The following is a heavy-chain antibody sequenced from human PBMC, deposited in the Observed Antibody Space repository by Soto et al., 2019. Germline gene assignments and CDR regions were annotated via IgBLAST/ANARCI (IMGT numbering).Heavy chain of an antibody. D-gene: IGHD1-26*01. V-gene: IGHV3-30*18. Sequence: PGWSLRLSCAASGFTFSSYGMHWVRQAPGKGLEWVAVISYDGSNRYYADSVKGRFTISRDNSKNTLYLQMNSLRAEDTAVYYCAKDRRYSGSYLSLADYWGQGTLVPVSS. J-gene: IGHJ4*02. CDR3: AKDRRYSGSYLSLADY. CDR1: GFTFSSYG. CDR2: ISYDGSNR.